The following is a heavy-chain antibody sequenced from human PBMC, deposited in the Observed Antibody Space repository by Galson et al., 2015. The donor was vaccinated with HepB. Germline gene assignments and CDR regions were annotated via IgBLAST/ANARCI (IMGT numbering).Heavy chain of an antibody. CDR2: TNTNTGNP. CDR3: AREGGPLSSICPIDY. V-gene: IGHV7-4-1*02. Sequence: SVKVSCKASGYTFTSYAMHWVRQAPGQGLEWMGWTNTNTGNPKYAQGFTGRFIFSLDTSVSTAYLQISSLKAEDTAVYYCAREGGPLSSICPIDYWGQGTLVTVSS. CDR1: GYTFTSYA. J-gene: IGHJ4*02. D-gene: IGHD6-13*01.